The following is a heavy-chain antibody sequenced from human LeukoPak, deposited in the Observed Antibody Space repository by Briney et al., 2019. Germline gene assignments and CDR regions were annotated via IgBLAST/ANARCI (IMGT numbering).Heavy chain of an antibody. J-gene: IGHJ3*02. V-gene: IGHV3-74*01. Sequence: GGSLRLSCAASGFTFSNAWMNWVRQAPGKGLVWVSRINSDGSSTSYADSVKGRFTISRDNAKNTLFLQMNSLKAEDTAVYYCARGPGAFDIWGQGTMVTVSS. D-gene: IGHD2-2*01. CDR1: GFTFSNAW. CDR2: INSDGSST. CDR3: ARGPGAFDI.